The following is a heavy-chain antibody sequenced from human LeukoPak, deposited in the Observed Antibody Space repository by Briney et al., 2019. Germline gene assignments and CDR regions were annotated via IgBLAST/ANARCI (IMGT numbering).Heavy chain of an antibody. J-gene: IGHJ6*04. V-gene: IGHV5-51*01. D-gene: IGHD5-24*01. CDR2: ISPGDSDT. Sequence: GESRKFSCMASGYSFTNYWIAWVRQMPGKGLEWRGVISPGDSDTRYSPSFQGQVTISVDKSISTAYLQWSSLKASDTAMYYCFRGIHDGSRVGSYGMDVWGKGTTVTVSS. CDR3: FRGIHDGSRVGSYGMDV. CDR1: GYSFTNYW.